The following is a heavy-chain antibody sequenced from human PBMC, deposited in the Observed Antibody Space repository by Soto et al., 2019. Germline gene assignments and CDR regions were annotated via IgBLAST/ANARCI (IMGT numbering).Heavy chain of an antibody. CDR1: GGSFSGYY. CDR2: INHRGSI. Sequence: QVQLQQWGAGLLKPSETLSLNCAVYGGSFSGYYWSWIRQPPGKGLEWIGEINHRGSINYNPSLTRRATMSLDTSKHQFSLNLNSVTAADTAVFYCARGSRMRIPAASGRDYSYHGLDVWGQGTAVTVSS. V-gene: IGHV4-34*01. CDR3: ARGSRMRIPAASGRDYSYHGLDV. J-gene: IGHJ6*02. D-gene: IGHD2-15*01.